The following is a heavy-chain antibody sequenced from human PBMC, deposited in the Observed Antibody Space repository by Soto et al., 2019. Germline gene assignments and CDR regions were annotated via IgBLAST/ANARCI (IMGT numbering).Heavy chain of an antibody. J-gene: IGHJ5*02. CDR1: RYTFSSYG. CDR3: ARDAGSTSNWFDP. Sequence: QVQLVQSGAEVKKPGASVKVSCKAFRYTFSSYGLSWVRQAPGQGLEWMGWISAYNGNTNYAQKLQGRVTMTTDTSTSTGYMELRSLRSDDTAGYYCARDAGSTSNWFDPWGQGTLVTVSS. V-gene: IGHV1-18*04. CDR2: ISAYNGNT. D-gene: IGHD2-2*01.